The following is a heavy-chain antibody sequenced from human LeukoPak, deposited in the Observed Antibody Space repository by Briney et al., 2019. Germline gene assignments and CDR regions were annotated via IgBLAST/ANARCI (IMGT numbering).Heavy chain of an antibody. CDR1: GFIFSTYS. V-gene: IGHV3-21*01. D-gene: IGHD6-19*01. Sequence: GGSLRLSCAASGFIFSTYSIDWVRQAPGKGLEWVSSIISSSSFIYYADSVKGRFTISRDNANNSLYLQMSSLRAEDTAVYYCARDGRGLVAGFDYWGQGTLVTVSS. CDR3: ARDGRGLVAGFDY. CDR2: IISSSSFI. J-gene: IGHJ4*02.